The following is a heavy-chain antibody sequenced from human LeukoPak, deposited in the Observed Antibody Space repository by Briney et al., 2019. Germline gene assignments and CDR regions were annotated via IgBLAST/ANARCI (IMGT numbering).Heavy chain of an antibody. CDR1: GYIFTKYV. CDR3: ARDDCGDTCYPGGY. Sequence: ASVKVSCKASGYIFTKYVVRWVRQAPGQRPEWMGWIKAGNGDTKYSQNSQDRLTITRDTSASTVYMELSSLTSEDTALYYCARDDCGDTCYPGGYWGQGTLVTVSS. V-gene: IGHV1-3*01. D-gene: IGHD2-21*01. CDR2: IKAGNGDT. J-gene: IGHJ4*02.